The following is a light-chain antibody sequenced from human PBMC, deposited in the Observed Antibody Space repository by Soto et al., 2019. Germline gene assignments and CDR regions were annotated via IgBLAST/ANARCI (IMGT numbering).Light chain of an antibody. V-gene: IGLV2-8*01. CDR3: SSYAGSNNYV. Sequence: QSALTQPPSASGSPGQSVTISCTGNSSDVGGYNYISWYQQHPGKAPKLMIYEVSTRPSGVPDRFSGSKSGNTASLTVSGLQAEDEADYYCSSYAGSNNYVFGTGTKLTVL. CDR1: SSDVGGYNY. J-gene: IGLJ1*01. CDR2: EVS.